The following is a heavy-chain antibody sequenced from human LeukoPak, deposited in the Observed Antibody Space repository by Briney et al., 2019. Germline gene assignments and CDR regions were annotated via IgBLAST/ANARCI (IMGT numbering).Heavy chain of an antibody. J-gene: IGHJ3*02. CDR3: ASGAPGRYCSSTSCPMDI. V-gene: IGHV3-48*03. D-gene: IGHD2-2*01. CDR2: ISSSGSTI. Sequence: GVSLRLSCEASGFTFSSYEMNWVRQAPGKGLEWVSYISSSGSTIYYADSVKGRFTIPRDNAKNSLYLQMISLRAEDTAVYYCASGAPGRYCSSTSCPMDIWGQGTMVTVSS. CDR1: GFTFSSYE.